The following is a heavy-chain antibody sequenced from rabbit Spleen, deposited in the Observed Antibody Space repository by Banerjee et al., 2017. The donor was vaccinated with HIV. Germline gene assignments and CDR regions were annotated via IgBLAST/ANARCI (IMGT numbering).Heavy chain of an antibody. V-gene: IGHV1S45*01. CDR1: GFDFSSYG. CDR2: IDTGSSGFT. Sequence: QEQLVESGGGLIQPGGSLKLSCKASGFDFSSYGVSWVRQAPGKGLEWIACIDTGSSGFTYFATWAKGRFTCSKSSSTTVTLQMTSLTAADTATYFCARDLTDVIGWNFGWWGQGTLVTVS. J-gene: IGHJ3*01. CDR3: ARDLTDVIGWNFGW. D-gene: IGHD4-1*01.